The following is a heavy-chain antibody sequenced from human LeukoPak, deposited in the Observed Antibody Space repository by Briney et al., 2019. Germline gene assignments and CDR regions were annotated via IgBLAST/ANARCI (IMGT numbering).Heavy chain of an antibody. Sequence: SVKVSCEASGFTFTSSAVQWVRQARGQRLEWIGWIVVGSGNTNYAQKFQERVTITRDMSTSTAYMELSSLRSEDTAVYYCAAVGYYDSSGYPGSPPPFDPWGQGTLVTVSS. CDR1: GFTFTSSA. CDR3: AAVGYYDSSGYPGSPPPFDP. CDR2: IVVGSGNT. J-gene: IGHJ5*02. D-gene: IGHD3-22*01. V-gene: IGHV1-58*01.